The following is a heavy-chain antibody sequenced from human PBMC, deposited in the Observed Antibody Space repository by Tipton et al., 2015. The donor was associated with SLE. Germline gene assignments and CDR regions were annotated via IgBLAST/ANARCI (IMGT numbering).Heavy chain of an antibody. V-gene: IGHV3-9*01. J-gene: IGHJ6*02. Sequence: SLRLSCVGSGFTFDDYAMHWVRQGTGKGLEWVSTISSNSGSIGYADSVKGRFSISRDNSKNTLYLQMNSLRAEDTAVYYCARPCITMVQGVIITFDGMDVWGQGTTVTVSS. CDR3: ARPCITMVQGVIITFDGMDV. CDR2: ISSNSGSI. D-gene: IGHD3-10*01. CDR1: GFTFDDYA.